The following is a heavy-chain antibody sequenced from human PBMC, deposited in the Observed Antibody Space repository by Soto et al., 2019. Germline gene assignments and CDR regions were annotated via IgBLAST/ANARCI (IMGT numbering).Heavy chain of an antibody. J-gene: IGHJ5*02. CDR2: IYYSGST. Sequence: TLSLTCTVAGCSISSGDYYWSWIRQPPGKGLEWIGYIYYSGSTYYNPSLKSRVTISVDTSKNQFSLKLSSVTAADTAVYYCARAGVADYGSGSYYGPWFDTWGQGTLVTVSS. CDR3: ARAGVADYGSGSYYGPWFDT. D-gene: IGHD3-10*01. V-gene: IGHV4-30-4*01. CDR1: GCSISSGDYY.